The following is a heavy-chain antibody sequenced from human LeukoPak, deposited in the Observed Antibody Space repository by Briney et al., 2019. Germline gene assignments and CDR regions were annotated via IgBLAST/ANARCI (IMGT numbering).Heavy chain of an antibody. CDR2: IYTSGST. CDR3: ARGSAVVSAFDY. Sequence: AETLSLTCPVAGGSISSYYWSWIRQPAGRGLEWIGRIYTSGSTNYNPSLKSRVTMSVDTSKNQFSLKLSSVTAADTAVYYCARGSAVVSAFDYWGQGTLVTVSS. CDR1: GGSISSYY. V-gene: IGHV4-4*07. D-gene: IGHD3-22*01. J-gene: IGHJ4*02.